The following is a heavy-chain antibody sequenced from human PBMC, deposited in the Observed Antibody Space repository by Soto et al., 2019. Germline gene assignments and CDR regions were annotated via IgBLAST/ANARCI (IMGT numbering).Heavy chain of an antibody. CDR3: ARSSRYQYDSSEGNFDY. V-gene: IGHV4-4*02. CDR2: MYHTGST. Sequence: QVQLQESGPGLVKPSGTLSLTCAVSGVSISSNNWWSWVRQPPGKGLEWIGEMYHTGSTNYNPSLKSRVTISVDKSKTHFSRELNSVTAADTAVYYCARSSRYQYDSSEGNFDYWGQGTLVTVSS. CDR1: GVSISSNNW. D-gene: IGHD3-22*01. J-gene: IGHJ4*02.